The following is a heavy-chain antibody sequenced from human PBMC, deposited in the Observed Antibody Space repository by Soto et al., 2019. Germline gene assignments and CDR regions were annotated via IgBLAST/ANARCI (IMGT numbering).Heavy chain of an antibody. CDR1: GYTFTSYA. D-gene: IGHD5-18*01. CDR2: INAGNGNT. Sequence: ASVKVSCKASGYTFTSYAMHWVRQAPGQRLEWMGWINAGNGNTKYSQKFQGRVTITRDTSASTAYMELSSLRSEDTAVYYCARVPDTAMVPDTDQYYFDYWGQGTLVTVSS. J-gene: IGHJ4*02. CDR3: ARVPDTAMVPDTDQYYFDY. V-gene: IGHV1-3*01.